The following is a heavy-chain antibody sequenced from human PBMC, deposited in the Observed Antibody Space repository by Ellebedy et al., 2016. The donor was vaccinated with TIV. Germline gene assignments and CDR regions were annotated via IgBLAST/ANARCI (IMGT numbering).Heavy chain of an antibody. CDR1: RFTFSIYW. CDR3: ARAVSTGTVDY. V-gene: IGHV3-7*04. Sequence: PGGSLRLSCAASRFTFSIYWMSWVRQAPGKGLEWVANINQDGSEEYYVDSVNCRFTISRDNSKNSLFLQMNSLRVEDTAMYFCARAVSTGTVDYWGQGTLVIVSS. J-gene: IGHJ4*02. D-gene: IGHD1-1*01. CDR2: INQDGSEE.